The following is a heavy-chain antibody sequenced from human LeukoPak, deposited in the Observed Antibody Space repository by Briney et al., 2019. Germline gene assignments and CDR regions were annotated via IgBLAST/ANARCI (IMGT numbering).Heavy chain of an antibody. CDR2: INHSGST. J-gene: IGHJ4*02. D-gene: IGHD6-6*01. CDR3: ARGRIAARPMSY. V-gene: IGHV4-34*01. CDR1: GGSFSGYY. Sequence: KPSETLSLTCAVYGGSFSGYYWSWIRPPPGKGLEWIGEINHSGSTNYNPSLKSRVTISVDTSKNQFSLKLSSVTAADTAVYYCARGRIAARPMSYWGQGTLVTVSS.